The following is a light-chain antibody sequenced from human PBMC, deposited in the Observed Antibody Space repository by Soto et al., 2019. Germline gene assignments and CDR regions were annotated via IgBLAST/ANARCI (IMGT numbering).Light chain of an antibody. CDR1: QSVSSY. V-gene: IGKV3-11*01. CDR2: DAS. CDR3: QQRSNWPTWT. Sequence: EIVLTQSPATLSLSPGERATLSCRASQSVSSYLAWYQQKPGQAHRLLIYDASNRATGIPARFSGGGSGTDFTLTISSLEPEDFAVYYCQQRSNWPTWTFGQGTKVEIK. J-gene: IGKJ1*01.